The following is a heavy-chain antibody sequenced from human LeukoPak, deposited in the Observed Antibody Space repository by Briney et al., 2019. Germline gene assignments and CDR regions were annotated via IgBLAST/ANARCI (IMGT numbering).Heavy chain of an antibody. CDR3: ARNYYGSGGSNFLDY. J-gene: IGHJ4*02. CDR1: GFTFSSYA. V-gene: IGHV3-23*01. Sequence: GGSLRLSCAASGFTFSSYAMSWVRQAPGKGLEWVSTISGSGGSTYYADSVKGRFTISRDNSKNTLYLQINSLRAEDTAVYYCARNYYGSGGSNFLDYWGQGTPVTVSS. CDR2: ISGSGGST. D-gene: IGHD3-10*01.